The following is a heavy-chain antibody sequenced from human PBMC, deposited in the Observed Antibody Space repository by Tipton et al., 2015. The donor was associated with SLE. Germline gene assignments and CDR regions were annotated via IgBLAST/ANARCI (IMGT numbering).Heavy chain of an antibody. CDR1: GFTISSYY. D-gene: IGHD5/OR15-5a*01. V-gene: IGHV4-59*01. CDR2: IYYSGST. J-gene: IGHJ6*03. Sequence: LSCAASGFTISSYYWSWIRQPPGKGLEWIGYIYYSGSTNYKSSLKSRVTISVDTSKNQFSLKLSSVTAADTAVYYCARDGLGWGYYYYMDVWGKGTTVTVSS. CDR3: ARDGLGWGYYYYMDV.